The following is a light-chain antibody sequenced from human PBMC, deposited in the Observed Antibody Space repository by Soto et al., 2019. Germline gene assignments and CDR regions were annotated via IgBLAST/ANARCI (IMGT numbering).Light chain of an antibody. CDR2: EVT. CDR3: SSFRSSSTLPYV. Sequence: QSALTQPASVSGSPGQSITISCTGTGSDVGGYDYVSWYQQYPGKAPKLIIYEVTNRPSGVSNRFSGSKSGNTASLSISGLRAEDEADYYCSSFRSSSTLPYVFGTGTKV. CDR1: GSDVGGYDY. V-gene: IGLV2-14*01. J-gene: IGLJ1*01.